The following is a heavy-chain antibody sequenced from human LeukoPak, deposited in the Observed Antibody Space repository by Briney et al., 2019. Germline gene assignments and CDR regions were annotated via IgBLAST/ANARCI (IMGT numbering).Heavy chain of an antibody. Sequence: SETLSLTCAVYGGSFSGYYWSWIRQPPGKGLEWIGEINHSGSTNYNPSLKSRVTVSVDTSKNQFSLKLSSVTAADTAVYYCARATRTYYYDSSGYYYYWGQGTLVTVSS. CDR1: GGSFSGYY. D-gene: IGHD3-22*01. CDR3: ARATRTYYYDSSGYYYY. CDR2: INHSGST. J-gene: IGHJ4*02. V-gene: IGHV4-34*01.